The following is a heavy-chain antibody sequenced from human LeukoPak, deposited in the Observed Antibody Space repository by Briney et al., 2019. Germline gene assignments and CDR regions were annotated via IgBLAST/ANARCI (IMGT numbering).Heavy chain of an antibody. CDR3: ASQPNSYGGEYYFDY. V-gene: IGHV3-74*01. Sequence: PGGSLRLSCAASGFTFSSYWMHWVRQAPGKGLVWVSRINSDGSSTSYADSVKGRFTISRDNAKNTLYLQMNSLRAEDTAVYYCASQPNSYGGEYYFDYWGQGTLVTVSS. J-gene: IGHJ4*02. CDR1: GFTFSSYW. CDR2: INSDGSST. D-gene: IGHD5-18*01.